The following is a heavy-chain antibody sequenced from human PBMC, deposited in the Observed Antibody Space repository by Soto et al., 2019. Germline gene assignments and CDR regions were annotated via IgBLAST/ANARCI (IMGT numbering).Heavy chain of an antibody. V-gene: IGHV1-2*02. CDR3: ARDPSMVRGVPLYYGMDV. J-gene: IGHJ6*02. CDR2: INPNSGGT. CDR1: GYTFTGYY. D-gene: IGHD3-10*01. Sequence: ASVKVSCRASGYTFTGYYMHWVRQAPGQVLEWMGWINPNSGGTNYAQKFQGRVTMTRDTSISTAYMELSRLRSDDTAVYYCARDPSMVRGVPLYYGMDVWGQGTTVTVSS.